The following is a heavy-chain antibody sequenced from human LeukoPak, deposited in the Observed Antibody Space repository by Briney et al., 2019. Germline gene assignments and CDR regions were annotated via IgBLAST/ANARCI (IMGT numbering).Heavy chain of an antibody. V-gene: IGHV4-30-2*01. CDR1: GGSISSGGYY. CDR2: IYHSGST. CDR3: ARARGTGTTSPGCYYYMDV. Sequence: PSETLSLTCTVSGGSISSGGYYWSWIRQPPGKGLEWIGYIYHSGSTYYNPSLKSRVTISVDRSKNQFSLKLSSVTAVDTAVYYCARARGTGTTSPGCYYYMDVWGKGTTVTVSS. D-gene: IGHD1-7*01. J-gene: IGHJ6*03.